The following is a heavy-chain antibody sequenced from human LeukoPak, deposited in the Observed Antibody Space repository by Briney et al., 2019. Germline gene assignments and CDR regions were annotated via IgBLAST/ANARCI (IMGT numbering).Heavy chain of an antibody. Sequence: GGSLRLSCAASGFTFSSYAMSWVRQAPGKGLEWVSAISGSGGSTYYADSVKGRFTISRDNSKNTMYLQMNSLRAEDTAVYYCAKFLPTHIVVANYYFDYWGQGTLVTVSS. CDR2: ISGSGGST. J-gene: IGHJ4*02. CDR1: GFTFSSYA. V-gene: IGHV3-23*01. D-gene: IGHD2-21*01. CDR3: AKFLPTHIVVANYYFDY.